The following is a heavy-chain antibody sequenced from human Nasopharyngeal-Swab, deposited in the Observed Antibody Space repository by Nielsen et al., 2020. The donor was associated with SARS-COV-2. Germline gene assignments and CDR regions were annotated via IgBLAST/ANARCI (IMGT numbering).Heavy chain of an antibody. D-gene: IGHD7-27*01. CDR2: FDLEDGER. CDR3: TTWYSGDPDY. CDR1: GYTLSELF. Sequence: SVKVSCQVSGYTLSELFMHWVRQAPGKGLEWMGGFDLEDGERMYAQKFQGRVTMTEDTSTDTAYMELSSLNSQDTALYYCTTWYSGDPDYWGQGTLVTVSS. J-gene: IGHJ4*02. V-gene: IGHV1-24*01.